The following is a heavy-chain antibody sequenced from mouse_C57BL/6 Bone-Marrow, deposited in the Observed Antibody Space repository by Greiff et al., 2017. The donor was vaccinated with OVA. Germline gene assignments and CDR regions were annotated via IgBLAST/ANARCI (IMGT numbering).Heavy chain of an antibody. Sequence: QVQLQQSGAELARPGASVKLSCKASGYTFTSYGISWVKQRTGQGLEWIGEIYPRSGNTYYNEKFKAKATLTADKSSSTAYMELRSLTSEDSAVYFCARGVYLYAMDYWGQGTSVTVSS. CDR2: IYPRSGNT. V-gene: IGHV1-81*01. J-gene: IGHJ4*01. CDR1: GYTFTSYG. D-gene: IGHD5-5*01. CDR3: ARGVYLYAMDY.